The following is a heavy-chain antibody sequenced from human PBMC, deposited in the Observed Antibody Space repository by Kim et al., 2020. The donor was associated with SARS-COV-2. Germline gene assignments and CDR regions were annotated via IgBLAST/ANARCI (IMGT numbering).Heavy chain of an antibody. CDR1: GFTFSSYG. CDR3: AKDQGGSNYGVDAFDI. V-gene: IGHV3-30*18. D-gene: IGHD4-4*01. J-gene: IGHJ3*02. Sequence: GGSLRLSCAAPGFTFSSYGMHWVRQAPGKGLEWVAVISYDGSNKYYADSVKGRFTISRDNSKNTLYLQMNSLRAEDTAVYYCAKDQGGSNYGVDAFDIWGQGTMVTVSS. CDR2: ISYDGSNK.